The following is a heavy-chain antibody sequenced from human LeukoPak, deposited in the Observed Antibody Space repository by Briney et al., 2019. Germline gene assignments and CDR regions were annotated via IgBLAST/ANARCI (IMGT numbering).Heavy chain of an antibody. V-gene: IGHV1-2*02. Sequence: ASVKVSCKASGYTFTGYYIHWVRQAPGQGLEWMGWINPNSVGTKYAQKFQGRVTMTTDTSISTAYMELSRLKSDDTAVYYCAKVAYMDVWGKGTTVTVSS. J-gene: IGHJ6*03. CDR3: AKVAYMDV. CDR2: INPNSVGT. CDR1: GYTFTGYY.